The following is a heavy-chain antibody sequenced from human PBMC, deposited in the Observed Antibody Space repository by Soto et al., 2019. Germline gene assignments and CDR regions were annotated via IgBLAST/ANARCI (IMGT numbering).Heavy chain of an antibody. Sequence: VKVSCKVSGYTLTELSVHWVRQAPGKGLEWMGGFDPEDGETIYAQKFQGRVTMTEDTSTDTAYMELSSLRSEDTAVYYCAASTVTTWFSFAYWGQGTLVTVSS. CDR3: AASTVTTWFSFAY. CDR1: GYTLTELS. D-gene: IGHD4-17*01. V-gene: IGHV1-24*01. CDR2: FDPEDGET. J-gene: IGHJ4*02.